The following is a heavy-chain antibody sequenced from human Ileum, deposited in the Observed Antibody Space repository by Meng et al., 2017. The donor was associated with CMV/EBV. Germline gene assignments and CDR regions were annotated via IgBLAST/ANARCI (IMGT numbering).Heavy chain of an antibody. Sequence: GRLQESAPGRGKPSETPSLTCTGSDGSISSYYWSWIRQSAGKGLEWIGRIHTSGTTNYNPSLKSRVTLSLDTSKDQFSLKLTSVTAADTAVYYCAREKSSCTSSTCYGVDSWGQGTLVTVSS. CDR2: IHTSGTT. CDR1: DGSISSYY. D-gene: IGHD2-2*01. V-gene: IGHV4-4*07. CDR3: AREKSSCTSSTCYGVDS. J-gene: IGHJ4*02.